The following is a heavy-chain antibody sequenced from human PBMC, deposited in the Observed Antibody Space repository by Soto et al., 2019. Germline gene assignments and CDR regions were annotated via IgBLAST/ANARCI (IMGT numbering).Heavy chain of an antibody. D-gene: IGHD6-19*01. V-gene: IGHV3-9*01. CDR2: ISWNSGSI. Sequence: GGSLRLSCAASGFTFDDYAMHWVRQAPGKGLEWVSGISWNSGSIGYADSVKGRFTISRDNAKNSLYLQMNSLRAEDTALYYCAKGAIAVAGGVDYWGQGTLVTVSS. J-gene: IGHJ4*02. CDR1: GFTFDDYA. CDR3: AKGAIAVAGGVDY.